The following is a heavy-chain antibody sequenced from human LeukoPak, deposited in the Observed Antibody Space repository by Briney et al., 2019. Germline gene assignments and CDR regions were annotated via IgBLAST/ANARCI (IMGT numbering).Heavy chain of an antibody. CDR3: ARRAGDYSHPYDY. CDR2: IYGGGST. CDR1: GFTFSSYE. D-gene: IGHD3-22*01. V-gene: IGHV3-53*01. J-gene: IGHJ4*02. Sequence: GGSLRLSCAASGFTFSSYEMNWVRQAPGKGLEWVSFIYGGGSTYYTDSVKGRFTISRDNSKNTLYLQMNSLRAEDTAVYYCARRAGDYSHPYDYWGQGILVTVSS.